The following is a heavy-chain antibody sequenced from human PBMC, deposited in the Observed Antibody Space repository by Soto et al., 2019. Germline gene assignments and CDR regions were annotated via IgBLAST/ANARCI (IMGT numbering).Heavy chain of an antibody. CDR2: ISGYNGNT. CDR1: GYTFTSYG. CDR3: ARAGKYYYGAGSPYYYGMDV. J-gene: IGHJ6*02. V-gene: IGHV1-18*04. Sequence: QVQLVQSGAVVKKPGASVKVSRKASGYTFTSYGVSWVRQAPGQGLEWMGWISGYNGNTNYAQKLQGRVTMTTDTSTSTAYMALRSLRSDDTAVYYCARAGKYYYGAGSPYYYGMDVWGQGITVTVSS. D-gene: IGHD3-10*01.